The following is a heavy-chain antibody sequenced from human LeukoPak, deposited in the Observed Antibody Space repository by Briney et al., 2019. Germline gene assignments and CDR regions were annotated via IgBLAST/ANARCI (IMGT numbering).Heavy chain of an antibody. CDR2: ISYDGSNK. D-gene: IGHD3-22*01. V-gene: IGHV3-30*04. CDR3: ARGGYYYDSSGYYVELWYFDY. CDR1: GFTFSSYA. J-gene: IGHJ4*02. Sequence: GGSLRLSCAASGFTFSSYAMHWVRQAPGKGLEWVAVISYDGSNKYYADSVKGRFTISRDNSRNTLYLQMNSLRAEDTAVYYCARGGYYYDSSGYYVELWYFDYWGQGTLVTVSS.